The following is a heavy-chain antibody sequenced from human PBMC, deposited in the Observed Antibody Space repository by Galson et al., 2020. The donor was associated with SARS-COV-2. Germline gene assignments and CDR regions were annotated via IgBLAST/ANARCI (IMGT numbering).Heavy chain of an antibody. Sequence: GGSLRPSGAASGFTFSSYAMHWVRQAPGKGLDGWPVIAYEGSNKYYADSVKGRFTISRDNSKNTLYLQMNSLRAEDTAVYYCARPYSGSYSGWFDPWGQGTLVTVSS. CDR2: IAYEGSNK. J-gene: IGHJ5*02. CDR1: GFTFSSYA. CDR3: ARPYSGSYSGWFDP. V-gene: IGHV3-30*01. D-gene: IGHD1-26*01.